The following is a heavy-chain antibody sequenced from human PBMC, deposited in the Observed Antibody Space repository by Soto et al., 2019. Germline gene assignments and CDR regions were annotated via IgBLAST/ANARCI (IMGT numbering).Heavy chain of an antibody. V-gene: IGHV3-48*03. D-gene: IGHD2-21*02. Sequence: GGSLRLSCAASGFTFSSYEMNWVRQAPGKGLEWVSYISSSGSTIYYADSVKGRFTISRDNAKNSLYLQMNSLRAEDTAVDYCVRGQEHIVVVTATPYYYYVMDVWGKGTTGTVS. J-gene: IGHJ6*04. CDR3: VRGQEHIVVVTATPYYYYVMDV. CDR1: GFTFSSYE. CDR2: ISSSGSTI.